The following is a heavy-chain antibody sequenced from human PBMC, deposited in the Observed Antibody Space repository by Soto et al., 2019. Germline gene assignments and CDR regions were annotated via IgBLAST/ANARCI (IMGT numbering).Heavy chain of an antibody. J-gene: IGHJ5*02. Sequence: SETLSLTCFVSGYSITAGGYYWSWIRHHPGKGLEWIGSFYSSGSIIYNPSLRSRVSISGDTSSNQFSMSLTSVTAADTAVYYCARVLRGWFDPWGQGTPVTVSS. V-gene: IGHV4-39*07. CDR3: ARVLRGWFDP. CDR1: GYSITAGGYY. CDR2: FYSSGSI.